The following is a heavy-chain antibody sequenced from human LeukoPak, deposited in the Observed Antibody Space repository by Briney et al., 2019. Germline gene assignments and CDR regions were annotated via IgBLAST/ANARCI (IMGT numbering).Heavy chain of an antibody. J-gene: IGHJ6*02. Sequence: SGGSLRLSCTASGFTLADYALSWFRQAPGKGLEWVGLLRSKTYGATTEYAASVKGRFTISRDDSKSVAYLQMNSLKSEDTALYYCVRGPTVPFRTYYGMDVWGQGTTVTVSS. CDR2: LRSKTYGATT. V-gene: IGHV3-49*03. CDR1: GFTLADYA. CDR3: VRGPTVPFRTYYGMDV. D-gene: IGHD2/OR15-2a*01.